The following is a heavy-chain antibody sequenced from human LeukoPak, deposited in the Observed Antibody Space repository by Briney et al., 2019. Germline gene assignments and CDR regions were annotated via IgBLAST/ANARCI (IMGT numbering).Heavy chain of an antibody. CDR3: ARGGTNYYDSSGYYPPTHWFDP. V-gene: IGHV1-69*05. CDR2: IIPIFGTA. CDR1: GGTFSSYA. D-gene: IGHD3-22*01. J-gene: IGHJ5*02. Sequence: SVKVSCKASGGTFSSYAISWVRQAPGQGLEWMGGIIPIFGTANYAQKFQGRVTITTDESTSTAYMELSSLRSEDTAVYYCARGGTNYYDSSGYYPPTHWFDPWGQGTLATVSS.